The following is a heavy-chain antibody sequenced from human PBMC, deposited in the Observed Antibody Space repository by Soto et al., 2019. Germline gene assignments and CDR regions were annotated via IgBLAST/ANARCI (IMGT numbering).Heavy chain of an antibody. Sequence: GASVKVSCKASGGTFSSYAISWVRQAPGQGLEWMGGIIPIFGTANYAQKFQGRVTITADESTSTAYMELSSLRSEDTAVYYCARTRIAAASKRFDTWGQGTLVTVSS. D-gene: IGHD6-13*01. CDR2: IIPIFGTA. CDR3: ARTRIAAASKRFDT. J-gene: IGHJ5*02. V-gene: IGHV1-69*13. CDR1: GGTFSSYA.